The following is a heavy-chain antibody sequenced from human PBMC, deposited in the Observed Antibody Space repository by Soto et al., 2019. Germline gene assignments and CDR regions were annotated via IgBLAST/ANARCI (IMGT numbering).Heavy chain of an antibody. V-gene: IGHV4-39*02. J-gene: IGHJ4*02. CDR2: IYYSGST. Sequence: SVTQSLPCTVSGGSVSNGEDYWSWNSQPPGKGLEWIGSIYYSGSTYYNPSLKSRVTISVDTSKNQFSLKLSSVTAADTAVYYCAREWYYYDSSGYSPPGYWGQGTLVTVSS. CDR1: GGSVSNGEDY. D-gene: IGHD3-22*01. CDR3: AREWYYYDSSGYSPPGY.